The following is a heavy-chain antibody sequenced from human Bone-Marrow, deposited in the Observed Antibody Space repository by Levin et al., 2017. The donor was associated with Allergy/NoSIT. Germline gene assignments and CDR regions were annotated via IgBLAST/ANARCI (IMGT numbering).Heavy chain of an antibody. D-gene: IGHD6-19*01. CDR1: GFTFDDFA. CDR2: ISWDSGKI. CDR3: AKDMSIAVTGRNNWFDP. V-gene: IGHV3-9*01. Sequence: SLKISCTASGFTFDDFAMHWVRQAPGKGLEWVSGISWDSGKIDYADSVKGRFTISRDNAKNSLYLQMNSLRAEDTALYYCAKDMSIAVTGRNNWFDPWGQGTLVTVSS. J-gene: IGHJ5*02.